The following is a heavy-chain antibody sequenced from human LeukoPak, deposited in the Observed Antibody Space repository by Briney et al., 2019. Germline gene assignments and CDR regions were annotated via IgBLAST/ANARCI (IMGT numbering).Heavy chain of an antibody. CDR2: IKSKADGGTT. D-gene: IGHD1-26*01. Sequence: GGSLRLSCTASGFTFNNAWMNWVRQAPGKGLEWVGRIKSKADGGTTDYAAPVKGRFTISRDDSKNTLSLQMSSLKTEDTAVYYCSTGGSSYEGFDYWGQGTLVTVSS. CDR1: GFTFNNAW. CDR3: STGGSSYEGFDY. V-gene: IGHV3-15*07. J-gene: IGHJ4*02.